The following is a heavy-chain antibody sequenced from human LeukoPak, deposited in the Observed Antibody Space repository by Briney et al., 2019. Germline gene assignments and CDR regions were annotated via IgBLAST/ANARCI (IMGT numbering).Heavy chain of an antibody. J-gene: IGHJ4*02. CDR3: AREEAAGSGSYYNFFDY. D-gene: IGHD3-10*01. CDR2: ISSSSSYI. Sequence: GGSLRLSCAASGFTFSSYSMNWVRQAPGKGLEWVSSISSSSSYIYYADSVKGRFTTSRDNSKNTLYLQMYSLRPEDTAVYYCAREEAAGSGSYYNFFDYWGQGTVVTVSP. V-gene: IGHV3-21*01. CDR1: GFTFSSYS.